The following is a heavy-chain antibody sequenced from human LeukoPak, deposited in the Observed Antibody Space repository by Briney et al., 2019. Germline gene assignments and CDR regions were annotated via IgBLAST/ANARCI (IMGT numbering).Heavy chain of an antibody. CDR2: ISGSGGST. V-gene: IGHV3-23*01. Sequence: PGGSLRLSCAASGFTFSSYAMSWVRQAPGKGLEWVSAISGSGGSTYYADSVKGRFTISRDNSKNTLYLQMNSLRAEDTAVYYCARVGLDYDFWSGAPHPWYFDLWGRGTLVTVSS. J-gene: IGHJ2*01. CDR1: GFTFSSYA. D-gene: IGHD3-3*01. CDR3: ARVGLDYDFWSGAPHPWYFDL.